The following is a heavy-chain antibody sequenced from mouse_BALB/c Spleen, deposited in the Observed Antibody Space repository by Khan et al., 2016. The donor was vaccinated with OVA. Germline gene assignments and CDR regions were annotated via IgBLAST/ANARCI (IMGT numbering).Heavy chain of an antibody. CDR3: TRGGHGSPFDY. D-gene: IGHD1-1*01. J-gene: IGHJ2*01. Sequence: EVQLHQSGPELVKPGTSVKIPCKASGYTFTDYNMDWVKQSHGKSLEWIGDITPNNGGTIHNQRFKGKATLTVDKSSSTAYMELRSLTSEDTAVYYCTRGGHGSPFDYWGQGTTLTVSS. CDR2: ITPNNGGT. CDR1: GYTFTDYN. V-gene: IGHV1-18*01.